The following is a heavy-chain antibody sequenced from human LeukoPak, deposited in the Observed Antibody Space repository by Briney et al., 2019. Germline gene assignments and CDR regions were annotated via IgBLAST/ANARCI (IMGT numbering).Heavy chain of an antibody. Sequence: GGSLRLSCAASGFTFSSYWMSWVRQAPGKGLEWVANIKQDGSEKYYVDSVKGRFTISRDNAKNSLYLQMNSLRAEDTAVYYCARVVAVAGKAFDYWGQGTPVTVSS. CDR2: IKQDGSEK. V-gene: IGHV3-7*01. CDR3: ARVVAVAGKAFDY. D-gene: IGHD6-19*01. J-gene: IGHJ4*02. CDR1: GFTFSSYW.